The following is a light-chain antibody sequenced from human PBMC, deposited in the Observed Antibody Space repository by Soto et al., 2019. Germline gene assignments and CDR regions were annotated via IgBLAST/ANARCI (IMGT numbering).Light chain of an antibody. Sequence: QSALTQPASVSGSPGQSVTISCTGPRSDIGDSNFISWYQHSPGKAPRLLIYEVNNRPSGVPKRFPGSKAGNTASLTISWLLDDDEADYFCASFRSGTILVFGSGTKVTVL. CDR1: RSDIGDSNF. CDR2: EVN. J-gene: IGLJ1*01. V-gene: IGLV2-14*01. CDR3: ASFRSGTILV.